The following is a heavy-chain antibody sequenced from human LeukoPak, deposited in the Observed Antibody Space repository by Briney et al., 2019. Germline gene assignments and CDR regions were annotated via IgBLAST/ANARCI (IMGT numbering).Heavy chain of an antibody. CDR1: GLNFNTYD. CDR3: AKDQRWESPHYLDS. Sequence: GGSLRLSCVGSGLNFNTYDLTWVRQAPGKGLEWVALFGTGHTHIFYADSVEGRFAISRDNSKNTLYVQMNSLRDEDTAVYYCAKDQRWESPHYLDSWGQGTLVTVSS. V-gene: IGHV3-23*01. J-gene: IGHJ4*02. D-gene: IGHD1-26*01. CDR2: FGTGHTHI.